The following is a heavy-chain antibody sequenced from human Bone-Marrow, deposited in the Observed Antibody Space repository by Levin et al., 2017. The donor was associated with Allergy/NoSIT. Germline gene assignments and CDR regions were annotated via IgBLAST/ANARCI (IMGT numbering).Heavy chain of an antibody. CDR3: VVWFGGRAVN. CDR2: INGPGSRT. J-gene: IGHJ4*02. D-gene: IGHD3-10*01. V-gene: IGHV3-74*01. CDR1: GFSLRSYW. Sequence: GGSLRLSCVVSGFSLRSYWMHWVRQAPGKGLEWVSRINGPGSRTDYADSVKGRFTVSRDIAKNTLYVQMGSLKTDDTAVYYCVVWFGGRAVNWGQGTLVTVSS.